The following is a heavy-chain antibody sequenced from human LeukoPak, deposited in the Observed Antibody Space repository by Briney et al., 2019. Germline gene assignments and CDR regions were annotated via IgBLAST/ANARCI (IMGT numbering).Heavy chain of an antibody. CDR2: IYYSGST. CDR3: AGTSKWLAFDY. Sequence: SETLSLTCTDSGGSISSYYWSWIRQPPGKALEWIGNIYYSGSTNYNPSLKSRVTISLDTANNQFSLKLNSVTAADTAVYYCAGTSKWLAFDYWGQGTLVTVSS. D-gene: IGHD6-19*01. CDR1: GGSISSYY. V-gene: IGHV4-59*01. J-gene: IGHJ4*02.